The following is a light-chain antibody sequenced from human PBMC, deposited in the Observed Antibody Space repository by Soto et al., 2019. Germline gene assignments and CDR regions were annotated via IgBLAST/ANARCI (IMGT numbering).Light chain of an antibody. CDR2: GAS. CDR1: RNVNNY. J-gene: IGKJ1*01. Sequence: EIVMTQSPATLAVSPGERASLSCRASRNVNNYLAWYQQKPGQAPRLLIYGASNRATGIPDRFSGSGSGTDFTLTISRLEPEDLAVYYCQQYGSSGTFGQGTKVDIK. CDR3: QQYGSSGT. V-gene: IGKV3-20*01.